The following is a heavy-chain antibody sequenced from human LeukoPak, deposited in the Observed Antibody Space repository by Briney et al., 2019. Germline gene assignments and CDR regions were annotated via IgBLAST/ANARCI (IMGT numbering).Heavy chain of an antibody. J-gene: IGHJ4*02. CDR1: GGSISSYY. V-gene: IGHV4-59*01. CDR2: IYYSGST. Sequence: SETLSLTXTVSGGSISSYYWSWIRQSPGKGLEWIGYIYYSGSTNYNPSLKSRVTISVDTSKNQFSLKLSSVTAADTAVYYCARVSDFGDYLINWGQGTLVTVSS. CDR3: ARVSDFGDYLIN. D-gene: IGHD4-17*01.